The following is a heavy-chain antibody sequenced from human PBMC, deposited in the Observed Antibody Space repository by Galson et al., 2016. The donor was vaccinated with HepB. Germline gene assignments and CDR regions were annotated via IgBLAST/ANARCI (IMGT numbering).Heavy chain of an antibody. J-gene: IGHJ1*01. CDR2: NSWNSGSS. Sequence: SLRLSCAASEFTFADYAMHWVRQAPGKGLEWVSGNSWNSGSSGYADSVKGRFTVSRDNAKNSLYLQMNSLRAEDTAFYFCAKDYSSGWFGAGGVEHWGQGTLVTVSS. V-gene: IGHV3-9*01. CDR3: AKDYSSGWFGAGGVEH. D-gene: IGHD6-19*01. CDR1: EFTFADYA.